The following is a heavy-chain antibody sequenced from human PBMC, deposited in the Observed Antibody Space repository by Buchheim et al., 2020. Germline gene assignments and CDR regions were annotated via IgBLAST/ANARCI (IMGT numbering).Heavy chain of an antibody. CDR1: GFTFSSYG. CDR2: ISYDGSNK. J-gene: IGHJ4*02. Sequence: QVQLVESGGGVVQPGRSLRLSCAASGFTFSSYGMHWVRQAPGKGLEWVAVISYDGSNKYYADSVKGRFTISRDNSKNTLYLQMNSLRAEDTAVYYCAKTYSYAYFDYWGQGTL. D-gene: IGHD5-18*01. V-gene: IGHV3-30*18. CDR3: AKTYSYAYFDY.